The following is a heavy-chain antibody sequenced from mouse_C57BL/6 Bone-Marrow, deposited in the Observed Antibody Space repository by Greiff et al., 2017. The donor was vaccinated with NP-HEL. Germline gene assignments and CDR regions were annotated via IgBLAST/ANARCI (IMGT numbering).Heavy chain of an antibody. D-gene: IGHD1-1*01. Sequence: VKLQQPGAELVKPGASVKLSCKASGYTFTSYWMHWVKQRPGQGLEWIGMIHPNSGSTNYNEKFKSKATLTVDKSSSTAYMQLSSLTSEDSAVYYCASTVVAYYFDYWGQGTTLTVSS. CDR2: IHPNSGST. CDR1: GYTFTSYW. CDR3: ASTVVAYYFDY. J-gene: IGHJ2*01. V-gene: IGHV1-64*01.